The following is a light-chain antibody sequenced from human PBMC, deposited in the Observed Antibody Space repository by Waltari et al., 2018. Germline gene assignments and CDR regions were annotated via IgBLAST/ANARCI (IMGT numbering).Light chain of an antibody. Sequence: AWYQRKPGHPPRLLICGAATRQSGVPDRFSGSCSGTDFTRTFSSLQPEDVAVYYGQEDYEAPPITSSEGTRLEIK. CDR3: QEDYEAPPIT. V-gene: IGKV4-1*01. CDR2: GAA. J-gene: IGKJ5*01.